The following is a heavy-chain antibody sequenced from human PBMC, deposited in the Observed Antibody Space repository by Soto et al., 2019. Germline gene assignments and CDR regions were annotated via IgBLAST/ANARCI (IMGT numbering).Heavy chain of an antibody. CDR3: ARPPRDAYFTTCLDY. V-gene: IGHV1-3*01. Sequence: QVQLVQSGADLKKPGASVKVSCQASGYTFTAFSVHWVRQAPGQGLEWMGWINGGSGHQRYSQKFQDRVTFTRDTSTSTVYMEMNSLTVADTAVYDCARPPRDAYFTTCLDYWGQGTLVTVSS. CDR2: INGGSGHQ. J-gene: IGHJ4*02. D-gene: IGHD2-2*01. CDR1: GYTFTAFS.